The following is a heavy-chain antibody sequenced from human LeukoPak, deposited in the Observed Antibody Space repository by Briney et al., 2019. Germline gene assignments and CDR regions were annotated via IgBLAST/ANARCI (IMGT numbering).Heavy chain of an antibody. Sequence: HGASVKVSCKASGGTFSSYAISWVRQAPGQGLEWMGIINPSGGSTSYAQKFQGRVTMTRDMSTSTVYMELSSLRSEDTAVYYCARGYSSSWYFDYWGQGSLVTVSS. CDR3: ARGYSSSWYFDY. D-gene: IGHD6-13*01. J-gene: IGHJ4*02. V-gene: IGHV1-46*01. CDR2: INPSGGST. CDR1: GGTFSSYA.